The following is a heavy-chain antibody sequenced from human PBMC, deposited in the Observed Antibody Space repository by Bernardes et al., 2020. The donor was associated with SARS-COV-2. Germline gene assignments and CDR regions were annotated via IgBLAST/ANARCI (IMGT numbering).Heavy chain of an antibody. Sequence: GGSLRLSCAASGFTFSSYWMSWVRQAPGKGLEWVANIKGDGSQRSSVDSVRGRFTISRDNAKNLLYLQMNSLRVEDTALYHCATEDGEWLESWGQGTLVTVSS. CDR1: GFTFSSYW. CDR2: IKGDGSQR. V-gene: IGHV3-7*01. J-gene: IGHJ5*01. CDR3: ATEDGEWLES. D-gene: IGHD4-17*01.